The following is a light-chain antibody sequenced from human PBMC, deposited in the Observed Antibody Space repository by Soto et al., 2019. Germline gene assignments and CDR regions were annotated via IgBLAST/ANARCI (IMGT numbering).Light chain of an antibody. Sequence: QSVLTQPASVSGSRGKSITFSCTGSATNVGTYNLVSWYQQHPGRAPKLIIYDTSKRPSGVSDRFSGSKSGYTASLTISGLQADDEADYFCCSYAGSSTFVFGPGTKLTVL. CDR1: ATNVGTYNL. V-gene: IGLV2-23*02. CDR2: DTS. J-gene: IGLJ1*01. CDR3: CSYAGSSTFV.